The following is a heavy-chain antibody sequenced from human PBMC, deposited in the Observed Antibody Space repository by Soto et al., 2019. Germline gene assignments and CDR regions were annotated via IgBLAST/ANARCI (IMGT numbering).Heavy chain of an antibody. CDR2: VSGSGVST. V-gene: IGHV3-23*01. D-gene: IGHD3-3*02. Sequence: VGSLRLSCAASGITYSSSVMSWVRQAPGKGLEWVSSVSGSGVSTYYADSVKGRFTISRDNSKNTLYLQMNSLTADDTAVYFCAKVLAAKSVFDPWVQGTLVTVSS. CDR3: AKVLAAKSVFDP. CDR1: GITYSSSV. J-gene: IGHJ5*02.